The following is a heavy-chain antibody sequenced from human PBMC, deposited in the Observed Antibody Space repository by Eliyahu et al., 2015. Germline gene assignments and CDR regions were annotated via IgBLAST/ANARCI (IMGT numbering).Heavy chain of an antibody. J-gene: IGHJ4*02. CDR3: ARQTSNYDFWSGYLAAGGLFDY. Sequence: EVQLVQSGAEVKKPGESLKISCKGSGYSFTSYWIGWVRQMPGKGLEWMGIIYPGDSDTRYSPSFQGQVTISADKSISTAYLQWSSLKASDTAMYYCARQTSNYDFWSGYLAAGGLFDYWGQGTLVTVSS. CDR2: IYPGDSDT. D-gene: IGHD3-3*01. V-gene: IGHV5-51*01. CDR1: GYSFTSYW.